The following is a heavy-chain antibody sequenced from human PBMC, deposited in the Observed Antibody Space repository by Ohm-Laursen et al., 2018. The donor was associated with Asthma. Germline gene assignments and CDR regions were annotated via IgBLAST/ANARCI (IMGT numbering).Heavy chain of an antibody. CDR3: ATFNWGSRGFDF. J-gene: IGHJ4*02. V-gene: IGHV3-30*03. D-gene: IGHD7-27*01. CDR1: GFTFSSYG. Sequence: SLRLSCTASGFTFSSYGMHWVRQAPGKGLEWVAVISYDGSNKYYADSVKGRFTISRDNSKNTLYLQMNSLRAADTAVYYCATFNWGSRGFDFWGQGALVTVSS. CDR2: ISYDGSNK.